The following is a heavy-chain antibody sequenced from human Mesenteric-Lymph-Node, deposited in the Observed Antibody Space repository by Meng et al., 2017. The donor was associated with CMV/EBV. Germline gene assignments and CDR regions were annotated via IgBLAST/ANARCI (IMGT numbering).Heavy chain of an antibody. CDR3: ARVGARKDSSGYLSYYYYGMDV. V-gene: IGHV3-30*02. CDR1: GFTFSSYG. J-gene: IGHJ6*02. D-gene: IGHD3-22*01. CDR2: IRYDGSNK. Sequence: GGSLRLSCAASGFTFSSYGMHWVRQAPGKGLEWVAFIRYDGSNKYYADSVKGRFTISRDNSKNTLYLQMNSLRAEDTAVYYCARVGARKDSSGYLSYYYYGMDVWGQGTTVTVSS.